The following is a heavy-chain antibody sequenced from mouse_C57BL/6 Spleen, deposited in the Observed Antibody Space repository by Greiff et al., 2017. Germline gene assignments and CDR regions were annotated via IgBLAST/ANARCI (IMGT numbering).Heavy chain of an antibody. CDR1: GYTFTSYW. J-gene: IGHJ3*01. CDR2: IDPSDSYT. CDR3: ARSRGIWFAY. Sequence: VQLQQSGAELVKPGASVKLSCKASGYTFTSYWMQWVKQRPGQGLEWIGEIDPSDSYTNYNQKFKGKATLTVDTSSSTAYMQLSSLTSEDSAVYYCARSRGIWFAYWGQGTLVTVSA. V-gene: IGHV1-50*01.